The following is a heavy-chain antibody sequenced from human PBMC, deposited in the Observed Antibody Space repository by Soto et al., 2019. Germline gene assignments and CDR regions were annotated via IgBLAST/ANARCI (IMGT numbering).Heavy chain of an antibody. CDR2: ISGSGGST. D-gene: IGHD5-12*01. J-gene: IGHJ4*02. V-gene: IGHV3-23*01. Sequence: EVQLSQSGGGLVQPGGSLRLSCAASGFTFSNFAMRWVRQAPGKGLEWVSDISGSGGSTYYAESVKGRFTISRDNSKNTLFLXXXXXXXXXXXXXXXXXXXXXVGGYETFDFWGQGTMVTVSS. CDR1: GFTFSNFA. CDR3: XXXXXXVGGYETFDF.